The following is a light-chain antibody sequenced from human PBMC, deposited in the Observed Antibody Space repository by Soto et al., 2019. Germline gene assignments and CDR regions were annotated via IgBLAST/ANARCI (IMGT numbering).Light chain of an antibody. J-gene: IGKJ5*01. V-gene: IGKV3-11*01. Sequence: EIVLTQSPATLSLSPGERATLSCRASQSLSSYLAWYQQKPGQAPRLLIYDASNRATGIPARFSGSGSGTDFTLTISNLEPEDFAVYYCQQHSNWPRSFGQGTRLEIK. CDR2: DAS. CDR1: QSLSSY. CDR3: QQHSNWPRS.